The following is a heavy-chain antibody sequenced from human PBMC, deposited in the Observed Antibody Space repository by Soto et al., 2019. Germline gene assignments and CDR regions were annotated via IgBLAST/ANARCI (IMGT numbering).Heavy chain of an antibody. Sequence: GGSLRLSCAASGFTFRDYYMRWVRQAPGKGLEWVSYISDTGNNIYHADSVQGRFTISRDNAKNSLYLQMRSLRAEDTAVYYCARANHHTYYAMDVWGQGTTVTVSS. CDR1: GFTFRDYY. CDR3: ARANHHTYYAMDV. CDR2: ISDTGNNI. J-gene: IGHJ6*02. V-gene: IGHV3-11*01.